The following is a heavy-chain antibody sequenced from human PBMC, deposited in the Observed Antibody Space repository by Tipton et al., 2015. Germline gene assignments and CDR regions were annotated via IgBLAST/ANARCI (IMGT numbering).Heavy chain of an antibody. CDR3: ARQDYYDTSGYYSLYFDY. CDR2: IYYSGTT. Sequence: TLSLTCTVSGGSISSSGFYWGWIRQPPGKGLEWIGSIYYSGTTYYTPSLESRVTISVDTSKNQFSLKLNSVTAADTAAYYCARQDYYDTSGYYSLYFDYWGQGTLVTVSS. V-gene: IGHV4-39*01. CDR1: GGSISSSGFY. D-gene: IGHD3-22*01. J-gene: IGHJ4*02.